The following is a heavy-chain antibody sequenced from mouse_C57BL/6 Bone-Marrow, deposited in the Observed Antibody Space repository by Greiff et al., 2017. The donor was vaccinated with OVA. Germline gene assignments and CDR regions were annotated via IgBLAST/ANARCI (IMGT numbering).Heavy chain of an antibody. CDR3: ARERLRRAMDY. V-gene: IGHV3-6*01. CDR1: GYSITSGYY. CDR2: ISYDGSN. D-gene: IGHD2-4*01. J-gene: IGHJ4*01. Sequence: EVKLQESGPGLVKPSQSLSLTCSVTGYSITSGYYWNWIRQFPGNKLEWMGYISYDGSNNYNPSLKNRISITRDTSKNQFFLKLNSVTTEDTATYYCARERLRRAMDYWGQGTSVTVSS.